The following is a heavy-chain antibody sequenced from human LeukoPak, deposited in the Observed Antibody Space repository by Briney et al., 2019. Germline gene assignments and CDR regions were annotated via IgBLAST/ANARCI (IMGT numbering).Heavy chain of an antibody. V-gene: IGHV4-38-2*02. CDR2: IYHSGSN. CDR3: ARDHSGSYGWFDP. Sequence: SETLSLTCAVSGYSISSGYYWGWIRQPPGKGLEWIGSIYHSGSNYYNPSLKSRVTISVDTSKNQFSLKLSSVTAADTAVYYCARDHSGSYGWFDPWGQGTLVTVSS. D-gene: IGHD1-26*01. CDR1: GYSISSGYY. J-gene: IGHJ5*02.